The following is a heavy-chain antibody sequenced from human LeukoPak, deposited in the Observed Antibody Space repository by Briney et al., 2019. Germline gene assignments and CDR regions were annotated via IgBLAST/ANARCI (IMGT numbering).Heavy chain of an antibody. V-gene: IGHV4-59*01. CDR1: GGSFTNYY. J-gene: IGHJ4*02. CDR2: IYYGGHS. CDR3: ARTEMASSPGGYFDF. D-gene: IGHD5-24*01. Sequence: PSETLSLTCTVSGGSFTNYYWSWIRQPPGKGLEWIGFIYYGGHSDYNPSLRSRVTLSTDTSKRQFSLTLSSVTAADAAVYYCARTEMASSPGGYFDFWGQGTLVTVST.